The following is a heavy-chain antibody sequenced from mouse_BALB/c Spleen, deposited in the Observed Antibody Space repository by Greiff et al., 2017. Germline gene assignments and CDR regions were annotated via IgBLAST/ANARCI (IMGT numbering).Heavy chain of an antibody. CDR3: ARAYYRYDSAMDY. V-gene: IGHV2-9*02. Sequence: VQRVESGPGLVAPSQSLSITCTVSGFSLTSYGVHWVRQPPGKGLEWLGVIWAGGSTNYNSALMSRLSISKDNSKSQVFLKMNSLQTDDTAMYYCARAYYRYDSAMDYWGQGTSVTVSS. CDR2: IWAGGST. J-gene: IGHJ4*01. CDR1: GFSLTSYG. D-gene: IGHD2-14*01.